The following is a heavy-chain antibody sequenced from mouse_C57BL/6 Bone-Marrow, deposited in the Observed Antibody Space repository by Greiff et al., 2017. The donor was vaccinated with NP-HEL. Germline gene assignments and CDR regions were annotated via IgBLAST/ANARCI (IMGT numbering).Heavy chain of an antibody. D-gene: IGHD1-1*01. V-gene: IGHV1-19*01. Sequence: VQLQQSGPVLVKPGASVKMSCKASGYTFTDYYMNWVKQSHGKSLEWIGVINPYNGGTSYNQKFKGKATLTVDKSSSTAYMELNSLTSEYSAVYYCAPTGYGSSPFAYWGQGTLVTVSA. J-gene: IGHJ3*01. CDR3: APTGYGSSPFAY. CDR2: INPYNGGT. CDR1: GYTFTDYY.